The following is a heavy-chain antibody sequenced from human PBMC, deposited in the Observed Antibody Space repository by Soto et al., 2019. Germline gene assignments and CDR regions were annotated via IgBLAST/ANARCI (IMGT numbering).Heavy chain of an antibody. J-gene: IGHJ3*01. CDR2: VTGTGSST. CDR1: GFTFSSYG. Sequence: GGFLRLSCAASGFTFSSYGRSWVRQAPGKGLEWVSTVTGTGSSTYYADSVKGRFTISRDNSKNTLYLQMNSLRAEDSAIFYCAKTDSGPGIYGAFDFWGQGTMVTVSS. V-gene: IGHV3-23*01. CDR3: AKTDSGPGIYGAFDF. D-gene: IGHD2-21*02.